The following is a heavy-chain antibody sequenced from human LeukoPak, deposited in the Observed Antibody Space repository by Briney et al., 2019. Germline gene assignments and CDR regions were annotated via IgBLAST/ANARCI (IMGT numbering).Heavy chain of an antibody. Sequence: SETLSLTCTVSGGSFTSYYWTWVRQPPGKGLEWVGNIFYTGSTRYGPSLNSRVTISLDTSRSHFSLKLNSVNTADTAVYYCARQPSGYYEKSGYYPYYFDSWGQGTLVTVSS. CDR3: ARQPSGYYEKSGYYPYYFDS. V-gene: IGHV4-59*08. D-gene: IGHD3-22*01. CDR1: GGSFTSYY. J-gene: IGHJ4*02. CDR2: IFYTGST.